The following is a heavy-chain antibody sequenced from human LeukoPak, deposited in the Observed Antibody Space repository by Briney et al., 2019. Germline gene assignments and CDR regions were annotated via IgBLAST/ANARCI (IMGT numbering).Heavy chain of an antibody. CDR2: IIHIFGTA. Sequence: SVKVSCKASGGTFSSFAISWVRQAPGQGLEWMGGIIHIFGTANYAQKFQGRVTITADKSTSTAYMELSSLRSEDTAVYYCAASPLTYGPGSYDYYFDYWGQGTLVTVSS. V-gene: IGHV1-69*06. J-gene: IGHJ4*02. CDR1: GGTFSSFA. CDR3: AASPLTYGPGSYDYYFDY. D-gene: IGHD3-10*01.